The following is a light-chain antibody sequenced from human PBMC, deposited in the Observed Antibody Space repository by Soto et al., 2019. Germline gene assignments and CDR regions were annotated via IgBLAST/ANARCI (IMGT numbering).Light chain of an antibody. J-gene: IGKJ4*01. CDR2: DAT. V-gene: IGKV3-11*01. CDR3: QQRTNWLT. CDR1: QSVTWY. Sequence: EIVLTQSPATLSLSPGERATLSCRASQSVTWYLAWYQQKPGQAPRLLIYDATNRSTGIPARCSGSGSGTDFTLTSSSLEPEDFAVYYCQQRTNWLTLGGGTRVEI.